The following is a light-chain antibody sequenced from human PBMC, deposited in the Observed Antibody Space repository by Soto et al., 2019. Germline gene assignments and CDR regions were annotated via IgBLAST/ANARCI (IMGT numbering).Light chain of an antibody. CDR3: QSGRV. J-gene: IGLJ2*01. CDR2: GNS. Sequence: QSVLTQPPSVSGGPGQRVTISCTGSSSNIGAGYDVHWYQQLPGTAPKLLIYGNSNRPSGVPDRFSGSKSGTSASLAITGLQAEDEADYYCQSGRVFGGGTKLTVL. V-gene: IGLV1-40*01. CDR1: SSNIGAGYD.